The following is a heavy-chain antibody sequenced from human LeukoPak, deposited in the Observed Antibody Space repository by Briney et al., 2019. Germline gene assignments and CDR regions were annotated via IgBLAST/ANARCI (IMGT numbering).Heavy chain of an antibody. V-gene: IGHV4-34*01. D-gene: IGHD3-22*01. J-gene: IGHJ4*02. Sequence: KPSETLSLTCAVYGGSFSGYYWSWIRQPPGKGLEWIGEINHSGSTNYNPSLKSRVTRSVDTSKNQFSLKLSSVTAADTAVYYCARRKSYYDSSGYYHGLFDYWGQGTLVTVSS. CDR3: ARRKSYYDSSGYYHGLFDY. CDR2: INHSGST. CDR1: GGSFSGYY.